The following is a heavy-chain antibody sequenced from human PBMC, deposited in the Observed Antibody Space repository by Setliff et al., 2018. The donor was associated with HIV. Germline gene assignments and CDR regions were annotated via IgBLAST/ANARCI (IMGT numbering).Heavy chain of an antibody. J-gene: IGHJ4*02. CDR1: GGSIEFSSYY. CDR2: VYYSGST. D-gene: IGHD6-19*01. Sequence: PSETLSLTCSVSGGSIEFSSYYWGWIRQPPGKGLEWIGSVYYSGSTYYNPSLKSRLTISVDTSTNKFSLKLSSVTAADTAVYYCIIAYSSGWLAPMGFDSWGQGTLVTVSS. CDR3: IIAYSSGWLAPMGFDS. V-gene: IGHV4-39*01.